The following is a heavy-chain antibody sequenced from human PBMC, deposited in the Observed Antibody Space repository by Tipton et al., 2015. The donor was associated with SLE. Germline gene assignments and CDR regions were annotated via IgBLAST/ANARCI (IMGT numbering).Heavy chain of an antibody. Sequence: SLRLSCVASGFRSPFTDYGMYWVRQTPGKGLEGVAGIWHDGSNKGYVDSAKGRFIISKDDSKSTLYLQMNSLTVDDTGLYFCARARGILGGSGWYLELWGRGTQVTVSS. CDR3: ARARGILGGSGWYLEL. CDR2: IWHDGSNK. V-gene: IGHV3-33*07. CDR1: GFRSPFTDYG. J-gene: IGHJ2*01. D-gene: IGHD2-15*01.